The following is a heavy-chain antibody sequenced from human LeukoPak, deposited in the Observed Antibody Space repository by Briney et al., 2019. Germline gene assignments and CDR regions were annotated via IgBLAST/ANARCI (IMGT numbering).Heavy chain of an antibody. V-gene: IGHV1-69*05. Sequence: SVKVSCKASGGTFSSYAISWVRQAPGQGLEWMGRIIPIFGTANYAQKFKGRVTITTDESTSTAYMELSSLRSEDTAVYYCARENDSSGLYRRAFDIWGQGTMVTVSS. D-gene: IGHD3-22*01. J-gene: IGHJ3*02. CDR2: IIPIFGTA. CDR1: GGTFSSYA. CDR3: ARENDSSGLYRRAFDI.